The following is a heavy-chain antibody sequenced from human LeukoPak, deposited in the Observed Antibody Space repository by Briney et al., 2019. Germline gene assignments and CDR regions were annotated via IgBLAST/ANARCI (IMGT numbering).Heavy chain of an antibody. CDR3: ARVGPLAPRDMDV. Sequence: GASVTVSFKASVYTFTIYGISWVRQAPGQGREWMGWISAYNGNTNYAQKLQGRVTMTTDTSTSTAYMELRSLRSDDTAVYYCARVGPLAPRDMDVWGKGTTVTVSS. D-gene: IGHD3/OR15-3a*01. V-gene: IGHV1-18*01. CDR2: ISAYNGNT. J-gene: IGHJ6*03. CDR1: VYTFTIYG.